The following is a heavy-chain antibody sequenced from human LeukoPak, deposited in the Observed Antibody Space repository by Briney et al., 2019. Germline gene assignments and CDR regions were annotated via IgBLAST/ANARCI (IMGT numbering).Heavy chain of an antibody. CDR2: ISYDGTYK. V-gene: IGHV3-30*03. D-gene: IGHD2/OR15-2a*01. Sequence: PGRSLRLSCAASGFTFSSYGMHWVRQAPGKGLEGVAVISYDGTYKYYADSVKGRFTISRDNSKNTLYLQMNSLRAEDTAVYYCARRNIAWYFDYWGQGTLVTVSS. J-gene: IGHJ4*02. CDR3: ARRNIAWYFDY. CDR1: GFTFSSYG.